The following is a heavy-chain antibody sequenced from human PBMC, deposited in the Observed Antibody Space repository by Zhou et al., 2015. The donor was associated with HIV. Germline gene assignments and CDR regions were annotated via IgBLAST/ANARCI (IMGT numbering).Heavy chain of an antibody. J-gene: IGHJ4*02. D-gene: IGHD6-19*01. CDR3: ARGSQWPTDY. V-gene: IGHV1-69*11. Sequence: QVQVVQSGAEVKKPGSSVRVSCQASGGTVSTYAINWIRQAPRLGLEWMGGIIPILGRVNYAQRFHGRITITADESTGTAYMELRSLRSDDTAVYYCARGSQWPTDYWGQGTLVTVSS. CDR2: IIPILGRV. CDR1: GGTVSTYA.